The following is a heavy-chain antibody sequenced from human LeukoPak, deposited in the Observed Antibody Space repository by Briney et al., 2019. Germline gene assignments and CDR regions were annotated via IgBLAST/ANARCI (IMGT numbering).Heavy chain of an antibody. CDR2: ISSSSSYI. CDR3: ARADYGDFTFDY. V-gene: IGHV3-21*01. D-gene: IGHD4-17*01. J-gene: IGHJ4*02. Sequence: GGSLRLSCAASEFTFSSYSMNWVRQAAGKGLEWVSSISSSSSYIYYADSVKGRFTISRDNAKNSLYLQMNSLRAEDTAVYYCARADYGDFTFDYWGQGTLVTVSS. CDR1: EFTFSSYS.